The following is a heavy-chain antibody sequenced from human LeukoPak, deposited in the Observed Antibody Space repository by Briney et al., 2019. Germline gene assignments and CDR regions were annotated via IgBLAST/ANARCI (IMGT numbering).Heavy chain of an antibody. CDR2: IIPILVIA. CDR3: ARYSIPIMVREAFDY. V-gene: IGHV1-69*10. D-gene: IGHD3-10*01. J-gene: IGHJ4*02. Sequence: GASVKVSCKASVGTFSLYAISCVREAPGQGLEWMGGIIPILVIANYAQKFQGSVTITADKSTSTAYMELISLRSDDTAVYYCARYSIPIMVREAFDYWGQETLVTVSS. CDR1: VGTFSLYA.